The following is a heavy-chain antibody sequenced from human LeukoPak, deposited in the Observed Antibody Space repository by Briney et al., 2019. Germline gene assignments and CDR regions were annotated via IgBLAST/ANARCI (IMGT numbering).Heavy chain of an antibody. Sequence: GASVKVSCKASGYTFTNSYIHWVRQAPGQGLEWMGSMNPKSGGTKYAQKFQGRVSMTRDTSISTAYMELASLTSDDTAVYYCARAGGRSWFDHWGQGTLVTVSS. D-gene: IGHD1-26*01. CDR1: GYTFTNSY. CDR3: ARAGGRSWFDH. V-gene: IGHV1-2*02. J-gene: IGHJ5*02. CDR2: MNPKSGGT.